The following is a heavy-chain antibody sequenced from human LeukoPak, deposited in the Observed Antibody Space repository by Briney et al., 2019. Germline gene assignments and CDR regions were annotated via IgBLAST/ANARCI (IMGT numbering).Heavy chain of an antibody. D-gene: IGHD3-22*01. Sequence: GGSLRLSCAASGFTFSSYWMHWVRQAPGKGLVWVSRIKSDGTTNYADSVKGRFTISRDNAKNTLSLQMNSLRAEDTGVYYCARAPSEVGVYSPKYSRHGGEATLVTVSS. J-gene: IGHJ1*01. V-gene: IGHV3-74*01. CDR1: GFTFSSYW. CDR2: IKSDGTT. CDR3: ARAPSEVGVYSPKYSRH.